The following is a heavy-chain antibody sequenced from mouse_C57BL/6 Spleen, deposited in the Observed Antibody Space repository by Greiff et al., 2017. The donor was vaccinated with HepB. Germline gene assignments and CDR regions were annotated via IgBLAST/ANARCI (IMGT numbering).Heavy chain of an antibody. CDR2: INPNNGGT. J-gene: IGHJ3*01. D-gene: IGHD2-3*01. CDR3: ARGGGYYVWFAY. Sequence: EVQLQQSGPELVKPGASVKISCKASGYTFTDYYMNWVKQSHGKSLEWIGDINPNNGGTSYNQKFKGKATLTVDKSSSTAYMALRSLTSEDSAVYYCARGGGYYVWFAYWGQGTLVTVSA. CDR1: GYTFTDYY. V-gene: IGHV1-26*01.